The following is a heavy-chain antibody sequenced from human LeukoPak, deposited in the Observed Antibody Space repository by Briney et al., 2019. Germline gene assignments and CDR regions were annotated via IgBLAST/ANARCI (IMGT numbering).Heavy chain of an antibody. CDR1: GGSFSGYY. Sequence: SETLSLTCAVYGGSFSGYYWSWIRQPPGKGLEWIGEINHSGSTNYNPSLKSRVTISVDTSKSQFSLKLSSVTAADTAVYYCARGRAPYYYGSGSYYFPDDYWGQGTLVTVSS. V-gene: IGHV4-34*01. D-gene: IGHD3-10*01. CDR3: ARGRAPYYYGSGSYYFPDDY. CDR2: INHSGST. J-gene: IGHJ4*02.